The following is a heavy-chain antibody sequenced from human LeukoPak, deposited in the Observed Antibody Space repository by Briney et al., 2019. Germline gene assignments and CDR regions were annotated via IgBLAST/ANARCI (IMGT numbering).Heavy chain of an antibody. J-gene: IGHJ4*02. D-gene: IGHD4-17*01. CDR3: ARDRLTTVTTFHFDY. CDR2: TWYDRTNK. CDR1: GFTFSTYA. Sequence: PGGSLRLSCAASGFTFSTYAMHWVRQAPGKGLEWVAVTWYDRTNKYYADSVKGRFTISRDNSKNTLYLQMSSLRAEDTAVYYCARDRLTTVTTFHFDYWGQGTLVTVSS. V-gene: IGHV3-33*01.